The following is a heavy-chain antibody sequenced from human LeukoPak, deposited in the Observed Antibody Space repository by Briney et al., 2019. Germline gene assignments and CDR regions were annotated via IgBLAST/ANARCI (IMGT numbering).Heavy chain of an antibody. CDR1: GFTFSSYE. J-gene: IGHJ4*02. D-gene: IGHD1-26*01. V-gene: IGHV3-48*03. CDR3: ARVPRSGNHFDY. Sequence: PGGSLRLSCAASGFTFSSYEMNWARQAPGKGLEWVSYISSGGSPIYADSVKGRFTISRDNAKNSLYLQMNSLRAEDTAVYYCARVPRSGNHFDYWGQGTLVTVSS. CDR2: ISSGGSPI.